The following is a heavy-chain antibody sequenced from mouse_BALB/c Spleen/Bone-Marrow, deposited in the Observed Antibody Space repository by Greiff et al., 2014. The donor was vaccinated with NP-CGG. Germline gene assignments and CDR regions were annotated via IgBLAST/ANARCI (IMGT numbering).Heavy chain of an antibody. Sequence: DVKLQESGTVLARPGAAVKMSCKASGYTFSNCWMHWVKQRPGQGLEWIGTIYPGNSDTTYNQKFKGKATLTAVTSTSTAYMELSSLTNEDSAVYYCTTLARNKFDYWGQGTTLTVSS. D-gene: IGHD3-1*01. CDR3: TTLARNKFDY. V-gene: IGHV1-5*01. J-gene: IGHJ2*01. CDR1: GYTFSNCW. CDR2: IYPGNSDT.